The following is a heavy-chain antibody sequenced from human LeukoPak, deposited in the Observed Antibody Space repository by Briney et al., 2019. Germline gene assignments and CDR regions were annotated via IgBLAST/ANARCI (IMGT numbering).Heavy chain of an antibody. CDR1: GGSISSYY. CDR2: IYYSGST. J-gene: IGHJ6*03. CDR3: ARAKLAQNKKKGYCSGGSCYSGHNPAYYYMDV. D-gene: IGHD2-15*01. V-gene: IGHV4-59*01. Sequence: SETLSLTCTVSGGSISSYYWSWIRQPPGKGLEWIGYIYYSGSTNYNPSLKSRVTLSVDTSKNQFSLKLSSVTAADTAVYYCARAKLAQNKKKGYCSGGSCYSGHNPAYYYMDVWGKGTTVTVSS.